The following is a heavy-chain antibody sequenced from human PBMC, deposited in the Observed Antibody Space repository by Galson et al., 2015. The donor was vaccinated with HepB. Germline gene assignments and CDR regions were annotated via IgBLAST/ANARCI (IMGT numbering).Heavy chain of an antibody. CDR2: MSSSTNYI. Sequence: SLRLSCAASGSILSSYSMNWVRQAPGKGLEWVSSMSSSTNYIYYADSVKGRFTVSIDNAKNSLFLQMNSLRAEDTAVYYCATNTPAAVMRASGMDVWGRGTAVTVSS. D-gene: IGHD2-2*01. CDR1: GSILSSYS. CDR3: ATNTPAAVMRASGMDV. V-gene: IGHV3-21*01. J-gene: IGHJ6*02.